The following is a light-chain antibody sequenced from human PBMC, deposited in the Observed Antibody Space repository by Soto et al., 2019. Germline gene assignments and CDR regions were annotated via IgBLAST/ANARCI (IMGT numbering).Light chain of an antibody. CDR3: QEYNSH. V-gene: IGKV1-5*03. CDR2: KAS. J-gene: IGKJ4*01. CDR1: QIIDNW. Sequence: DTQMTQSPSALSASVGDRVTITCRASQIIDNWLAWYQQKAGKAPKLLIYKASNLQSGVPSRFSGSGYGTEFTITISNLQPEDSATYYCQEYNSHFVGGTKVEIK.